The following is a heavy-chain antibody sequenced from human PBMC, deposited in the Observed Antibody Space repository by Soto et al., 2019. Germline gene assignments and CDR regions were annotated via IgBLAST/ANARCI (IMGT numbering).Heavy chain of an antibody. CDR2: IMPIFRAP. Sequence: QVQLVQSGAEVKKPGSSVKVSCKASGGAFSDYAFSWVRQAPGQGLEWLGGIMPIFRAPDYAQKFQGRVTITADEFTRTAYMKMNSLRSEDTAVYYCASWLKGPDIGNYYYGMDVWGQGTTVTVS. D-gene: IGHD2-15*01. J-gene: IGHJ6*02. V-gene: IGHV1-69*12. CDR1: GGAFSDYA. CDR3: ASWLKGPDIGNYYYGMDV.